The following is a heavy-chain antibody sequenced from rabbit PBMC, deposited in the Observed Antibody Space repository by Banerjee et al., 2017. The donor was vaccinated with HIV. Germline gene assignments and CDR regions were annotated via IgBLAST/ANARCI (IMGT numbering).Heavy chain of an antibody. CDR3: ARDLSGVIGWNLNL. J-gene: IGHJ4*01. Sequence: QEQLEESGGDLVKPEGSLTLTCTASGFSFSWYHTCWVRQAPGKGLEWIGCITTGSGSTYYANWAKGRFTISKTSWTTVTLQMTSLTAADTATYFCARDLSGVIGWNLNLWGPGTLVTVS. CDR2: ITTGSGST. D-gene: IGHD1-1*01. V-gene: IGHV1S45*01. CDR1: GFSFSWYH.